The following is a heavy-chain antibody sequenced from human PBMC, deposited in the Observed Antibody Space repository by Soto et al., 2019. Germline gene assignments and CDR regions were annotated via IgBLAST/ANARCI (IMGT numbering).Heavy chain of an antibody. J-gene: IGHJ4*02. V-gene: IGHV2-5*02. CDR2: IYWDDDK. CDR3: XXXXXXXXDS. Sequence: QITLKESGPPLVRPTQTLTLTCTFSGFSLSTTGVAVAWIRQPPGEALEWLALIYWDDDKRYNSSLKSRLTXXXXXXXXXXXXXXXXXXXXXXXXXXXXXXXXXXXDSWGPGILVTVSS. CDR1: GFSLSTTGVA.